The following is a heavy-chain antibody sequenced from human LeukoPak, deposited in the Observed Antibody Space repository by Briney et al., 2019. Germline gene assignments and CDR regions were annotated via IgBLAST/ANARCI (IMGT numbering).Heavy chain of an antibody. J-gene: IGHJ4*02. CDR3: ARGLVRYFDWLGVPDY. D-gene: IGHD3-9*01. CDR1: GYTFTSYG. Sequence: ASEKVSCKASGYTFTSYGISWVRQAPGQGLEWMGWISAYNGNTNYAQKLQGRVTMTTDTSTSTAYMELRSLRSDDTAVYYCARGLVRYFDWLGVPDYWGQGTLVTVSS. CDR2: ISAYNGNT. V-gene: IGHV1-18*01.